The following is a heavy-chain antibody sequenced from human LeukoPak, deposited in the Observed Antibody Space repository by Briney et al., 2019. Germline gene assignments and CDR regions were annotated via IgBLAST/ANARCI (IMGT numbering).Heavy chain of an antibody. Sequence: GGSLRLSCAASGFTFSSYGMHWVRQAPGKGLEWVAVISYDGSNKYYADSVKGRFTISRDNSKNTLYLQMNSLRAEDTAVYYCAKAVVVPAAIHGMDVWGQGTTVTVS. CDR2: ISYDGSNK. V-gene: IGHV3-30*18. D-gene: IGHD2-2*01. CDR3: AKAVVVPAAIHGMDV. CDR1: GFTFSSYG. J-gene: IGHJ6*02.